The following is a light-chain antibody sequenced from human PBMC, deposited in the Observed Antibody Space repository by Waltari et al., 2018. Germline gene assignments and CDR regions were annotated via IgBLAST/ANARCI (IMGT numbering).Light chain of an antibody. Sequence: DIQMTQSPSSRSASVGDRVTITCLASQSISNYLAWYQQKPGKDPILLIYKASILKSGVSSRFSGSGSGTQFTLTISSLQPGDFATYYCQQYNTYSSFGQGTKLEIK. V-gene: IGKV1-5*03. CDR1: QSISNY. CDR3: QQYNTYSS. J-gene: IGKJ2*01. CDR2: KAS.